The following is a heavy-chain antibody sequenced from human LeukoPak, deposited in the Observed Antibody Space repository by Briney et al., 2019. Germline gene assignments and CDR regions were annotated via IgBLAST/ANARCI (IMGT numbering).Heavy chain of an antibody. D-gene: IGHD3-10*01. CDR1: GFTFRNYA. V-gene: IGHV3-30*18. Sequence: GGSLRLSCAASGFTFRNYAMHWVRQAPGKGLEWVAVIFYDGSMQYYADSVKGRFTISRDNSRSTLYLQMNSLRAEDTAVYYCAKDREGYYGSGSYPINWFDPWGQGTLVTVSS. CDR3: AKDREGYYGSGSYPINWFDP. J-gene: IGHJ5*02. CDR2: IFYDGSMQ.